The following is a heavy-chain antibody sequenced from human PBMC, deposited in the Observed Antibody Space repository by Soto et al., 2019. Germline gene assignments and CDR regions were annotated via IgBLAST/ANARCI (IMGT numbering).Heavy chain of an antibody. D-gene: IGHD3-9*01. CDR3: PRGVVIMNSYSGLDV. CDR1: VYTYTNYG. V-gene: IGHV1-18*01. Sequence: ASVKVSCKASVYTYTNYGITWVRQAPGQGLEWMGWISTYNGNTSYAQKFQGRVTMTTDMATNTVYMELRSLRSDDTAVYYCPRGVVIMNSYSGLDVWGQGTTVTVSS. CDR2: ISTYNGNT. J-gene: IGHJ6*02.